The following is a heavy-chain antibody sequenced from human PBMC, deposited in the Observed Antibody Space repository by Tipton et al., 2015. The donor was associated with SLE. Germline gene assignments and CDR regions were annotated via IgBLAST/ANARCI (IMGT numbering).Heavy chain of an antibody. Sequence: QSGPEVKKPGASVKVSCKASGSTFTAHYLHWVRQAPGQGLEWMGRIHPDSGDTSYAQKFQDRVTMTRDTSFTTVYLEVTRLTSDDTAVYYCARGGSYDLGGYDYWGQGTLITVS. CDR2: IHPDSGDT. CDR3: ARGGSYDLGGYDY. CDR1: GSTFTAHY. J-gene: IGHJ4*02. D-gene: IGHD3-22*01. V-gene: IGHV1-2*06.